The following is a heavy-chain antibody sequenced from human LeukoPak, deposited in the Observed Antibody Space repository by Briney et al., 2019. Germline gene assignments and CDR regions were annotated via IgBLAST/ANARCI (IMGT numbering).Heavy chain of an antibody. V-gene: IGHV1-69*05. CDR1: GGTLSSYA. CDR2: IIPIFGTA. CDR3: AREGPEAWFDP. J-gene: IGHJ5*02. Sequence: GASVKVSCKASGGTLSSYAISWVRQAPGQGLEWMGGIIPIFGTANYALKFQGRVTITTDESTSTAYMELSSLRSEDTAVYYCAREGPEAWFDPWGRGTLVTVSS.